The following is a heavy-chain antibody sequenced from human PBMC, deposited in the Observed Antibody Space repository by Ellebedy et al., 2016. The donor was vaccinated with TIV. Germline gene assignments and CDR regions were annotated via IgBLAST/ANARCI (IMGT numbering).Heavy chain of an antibody. CDR3: ARGGPFGVLISPLDN. CDR2: IDEAGDT. Sequence: GGSLRLXXAASGFTFRSYDMHWVRQVTGKGLEWVSGIDEAGDTHYSGSVKGRFTISRENARNSLFLQMNNLRAGDTAVYYCARGGPFGVLISPLDNWGQGTLVSVSS. D-gene: IGHD3-3*01. CDR1: GFTFRSYD. V-gene: IGHV3-13*01. J-gene: IGHJ4*02.